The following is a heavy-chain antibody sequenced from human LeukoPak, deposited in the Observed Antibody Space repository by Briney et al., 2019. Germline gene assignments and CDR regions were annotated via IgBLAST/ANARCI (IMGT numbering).Heavy chain of an antibody. CDR2: ILTNGSNT. CDR3: ARAGGYCSGGSCYRGYSWFDP. V-gene: IGHV3-33*01. CDR1: GFTFSSSG. J-gene: IGHJ5*02. D-gene: IGHD2-15*01. Sequence: GGSLRPACAASGFTFSSSGMHWVRQVPGKGLEWVAVILTNGSNTNYADSVKGRFTISRDNYKNTLYLQMNSLRVEDTAVYYCARAGGYCSGGSCYRGYSWFDPWGQGTLVTVSS.